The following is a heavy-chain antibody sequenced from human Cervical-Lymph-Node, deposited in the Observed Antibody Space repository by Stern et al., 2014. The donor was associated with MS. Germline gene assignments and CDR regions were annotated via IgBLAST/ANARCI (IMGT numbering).Heavy chain of an antibody. Sequence: QVQLQESGPGLVKPSETLSLTCTVSGGAVSDYYWTWIRQRPGKGLEWIGYISDTGTTNYNPSLHSRVTITLDTSQNQVSLRLRSVTVADTAVYYCARDPSTTASDWFFDLWGRGSLVTVSS. CDR1: GGAVSDYY. CDR2: ISDTGTT. CDR3: ARDPSTTASDWFFDL. V-gene: IGHV4-59*02. J-gene: IGHJ2*01. D-gene: IGHD2-21*02.